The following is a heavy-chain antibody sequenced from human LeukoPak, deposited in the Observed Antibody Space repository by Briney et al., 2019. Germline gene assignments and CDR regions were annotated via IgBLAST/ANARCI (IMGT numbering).Heavy chain of an antibody. V-gene: IGHV1-69*13. CDR1: GYTFTSYG. CDR3: AREDTEATRAFDP. D-gene: IGHD2-8*02. J-gene: IGHJ5*02. CDR2: IIPIFGTA. Sequence: SVKVSCKASGYTFTSYGISWVRQAPGQGLEWMGGIIPIFGTANYAQKFQGRVTITADESTSTAYMELSSLRSEDTAVYYCAREDTEATRAFDPWGQGTLVTVSS.